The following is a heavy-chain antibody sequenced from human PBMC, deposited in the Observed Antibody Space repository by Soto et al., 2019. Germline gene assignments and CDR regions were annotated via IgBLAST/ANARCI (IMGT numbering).Heavy chain of an antibody. D-gene: IGHD5-18*01. CDR1: GFTFSSYG. CDR2: ISYDGSNK. V-gene: IGHV3-30*18. CDR3: AKEITAMAPNWLDP. Sequence: SGGSLRLSCAASGFTFSSYGMHWVRQAPGKGLEWVAVISYDGSNKYYADSVKGRFTISRDNSKNTLYLQMNSLRAEDTAVYYCAKEITAMAPNWLDPWGQGTLVTSPQ. J-gene: IGHJ5*02.